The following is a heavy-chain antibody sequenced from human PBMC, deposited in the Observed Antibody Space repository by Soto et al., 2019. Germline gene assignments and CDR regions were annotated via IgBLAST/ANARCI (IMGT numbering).Heavy chain of an antibody. CDR3: AKAMVRGVDYYYMDV. V-gene: IGHV3-23*01. CDR2: ISGSGGST. Sequence: PGGSLRLSCAASGFPFSSYAMSWVRQAPGKGLEWVSAISGSGGSTYYADSVKGRFTISRDNSKNTLYLQMNSLRAEDTAVYYCAKAMVRGVDYYYMDVWGKGTTVTAP. J-gene: IGHJ6*03. D-gene: IGHD3-10*01. CDR1: GFPFSSYA.